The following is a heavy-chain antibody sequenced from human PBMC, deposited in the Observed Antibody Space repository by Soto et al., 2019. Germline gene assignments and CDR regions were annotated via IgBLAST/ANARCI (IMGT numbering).Heavy chain of an antibody. D-gene: IGHD3-10*01. CDR3: ARDPMVRGSNAFDI. CDR1: GGTFSSYA. Sequence: GASVKVSCKASGGTFSSYAISWVRQAPGQGLEWMGGIIPTFGTANYAQKFQGRVTITADKSTSTAYMELSSLRSEDTAVYYCARDPMVRGSNAFDIWGQGTMVTVSS. CDR2: IIPTFGTA. V-gene: IGHV1-69*06. J-gene: IGHJ3*02.